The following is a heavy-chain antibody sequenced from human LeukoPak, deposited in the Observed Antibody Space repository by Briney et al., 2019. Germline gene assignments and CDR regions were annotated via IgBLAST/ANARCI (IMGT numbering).Heavy chain of an antibody. V-gene: IGHV3-48*01. J-gene: IGHJ4*02. CDR2: ISSRSSTI. Sequence: GGALRLSCAASGFTFSSYSMNWVRQAPGKGLEWVSFISSRSSTIYYADSVKGRFTISRDNAKNSLYLQMNSLRAEDTAVYYCARVSATFLGNSGYDYSGGDYWGQGTLVIVSS. CDR3: ARVSATFLGNSGYDYSGGDY. CDR1: GFTFSSYS. D-gene: IGHD5-12*01.